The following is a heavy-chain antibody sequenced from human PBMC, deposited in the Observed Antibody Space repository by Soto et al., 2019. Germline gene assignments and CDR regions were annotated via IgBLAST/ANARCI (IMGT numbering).Heavy chain of an antibody. V-gene: IGHV1-3*01. CDR2: INAGNGNT. D-gene: IGHD1-26*01. CDR1: GYTFTSYA. J-gene: IGHJ4*02. CDR3: ARDSVLVGATDY. Sequence: ASVKVSCKASGYTFTSYAMHWVRQAPGQRLEWMGWINAGNGNTKYSQKFQGRVTITRDTSASTAYMELSSLRSEDTAVYYCARDSVLVGATDYWGQGTLVTVSS.